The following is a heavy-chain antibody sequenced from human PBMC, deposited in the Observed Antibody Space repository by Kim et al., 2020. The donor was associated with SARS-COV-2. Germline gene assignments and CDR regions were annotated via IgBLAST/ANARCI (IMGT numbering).Heavy chain of an antibody. D-gene: IGHD3-3*01. V-gene: IGHV3-48*03. CDR2: TI. Sequence: TIYYADSVKGRFTISRDNAKNSLYLQMNSLRAEDTAVYYCARVGYDFWSGWGQGTLVTVSS. CDR3: ARVGYDFWSG. J-gene: IGHJ4*02.